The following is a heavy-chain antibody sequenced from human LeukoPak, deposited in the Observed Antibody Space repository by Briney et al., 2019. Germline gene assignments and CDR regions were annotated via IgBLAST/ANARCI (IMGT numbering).Heavy chain of an antibody. CDR3: ARLADNWNDDFDY. J-gene: IGHJ4*02. D-gene: IGHD1-20*01. CDR1: GGTFSSYT. CDR2: IIPILGIA. V-gene: IGHV1-69*02. Sequence: RASVKVSCXASGGTFSSYTISWVRQAPGQGLEWMGRIIPILGIANYAQKFQGRVTITADKSTSTAYMELSSLRSEDTAVYYCARLADNWNDDFDYWGQGTLVTVSS.